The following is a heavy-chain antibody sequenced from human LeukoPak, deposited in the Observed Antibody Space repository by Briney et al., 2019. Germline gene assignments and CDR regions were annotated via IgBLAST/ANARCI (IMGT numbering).Heavy chain of an antibody. CDR3: ARHVRGWYDNDAFDI. CDR1: GFTFSSYP. J-gene: IGHJ3*02. D-gene: IGHD6-19*01. CDR2: ISYDGSNK. V-gene: IGHV3-30-3*01. Sequence: GRSLRLSCAASGFTFSSYPMHWVRQAPGKGLEWVPVISYDGSNKYYADSVKGRFTISRDNSKSTLFPQMSSLRPEDTAVYYCARHVRGWYDNDAFDIWGQGTMVTVSS.